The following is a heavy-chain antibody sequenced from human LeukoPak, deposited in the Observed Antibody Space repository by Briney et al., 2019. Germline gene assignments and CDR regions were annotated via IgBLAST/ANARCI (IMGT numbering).Heavy chain of an antibody. CDR3: ARVFRDRSYKDY. CDR1: GYTFTSYA. J-gene: IGHJ4*02. Sequence: ASVKVSCKTSGYTFTSYAMHWVRQAPGQRLEWMGWINTGNGNTKYSQKFQGRVTITRDTSASTAYMELSSLRSEDTAIYCCARVFRDRSYKDYWGQGTLVTVSS. CDR2: INTGNGNT. V-gene: IGHV1-3*04. D-gene: IGHD1-26*01.